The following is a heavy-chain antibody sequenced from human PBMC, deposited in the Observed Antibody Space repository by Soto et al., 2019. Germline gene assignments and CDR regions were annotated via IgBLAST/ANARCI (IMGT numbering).Heavy chain of an antibody. D-gene: IGHD3-22*01. CDR1: GYIFIGFY. J-gene: IGHJ4*02. Sequence: GASVKVSCKASGYIFIGFYMHWVRQAPGQGLEWMGWINPDSGGTNYAQRFQGRVTMTRDASVNTAYMELSGLRSDDTAVYYCARDVHGSSGHYSYGGQGTLVTGSS. CDR3: ARDVHGSSGHYSY. V-gene: IGHV1-2*02. CDR2: INPDSGGT.